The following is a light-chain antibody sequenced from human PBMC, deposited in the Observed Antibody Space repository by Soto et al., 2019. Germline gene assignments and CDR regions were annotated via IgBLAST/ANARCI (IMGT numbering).Light chain of an antibody. Sequence: EIVMTQSPATLSVSPGERATLSCRASQSISSNLAWYQQKPGQAPRLLIYGASTRATGISARFSGSGSGTEFTLTISSLQSEDFAVYYCHQYNNWWTFGQGTKVEIK. CDR3: HQYNNWWT. J-gene: IGKJ1*01. CDR2: GAS. V-gene: IGKV3-15*01. CDR1: QSISSN.